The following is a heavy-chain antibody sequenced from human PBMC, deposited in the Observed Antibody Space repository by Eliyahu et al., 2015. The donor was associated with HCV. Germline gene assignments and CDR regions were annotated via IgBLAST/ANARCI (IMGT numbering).Heavy chain of an antibody. CDR3: ARFAYYYDSSGYYYEGGRGNFDY. Sequence: QVTLRESGPALVKPTQTLTLTCTFSGFSLSTSGMCVSWIRQPPGKALEWLARIDWDDDKYYSTSLKTRLTISKDTSKNQVVLTMTNMDPVDTATYYCARFAYYYDSSGYYYEGGRGNFDYWGQGTLVTVSS. V-gene: IGHV2-70*15. D-gene: IGHD3-22*01. J-gene: IGHJ4*02. CDR1: GFSLSTSGMC. CDR2: IDWDDDK.